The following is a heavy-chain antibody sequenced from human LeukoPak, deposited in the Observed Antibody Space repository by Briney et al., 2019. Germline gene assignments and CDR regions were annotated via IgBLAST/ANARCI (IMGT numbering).Heavy chain of an antibody. V-gene: IGHV3-7*01. CDR3: ARDLSYFDY. CDR1: GFTFSTTW. CDR2: IRQDGSTK. Sequence: GGSLRLSCAASGFTFSTTWMTWVRQAPGKRLEWVANIRQDGSTKYYVDSVKGRFTISRDNAKKPLYLQMNSLRVEDTAVYYCARDLSYFDYWGQGILVTVSS. J-gene: IGHJ4*02.